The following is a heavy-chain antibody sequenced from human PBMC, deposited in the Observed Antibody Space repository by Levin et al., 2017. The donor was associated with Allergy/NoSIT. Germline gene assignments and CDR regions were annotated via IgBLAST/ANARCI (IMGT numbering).Heavy chain of an antibody. D-gene: IGHD2-21*02. Sequence: QTGGSLRLSCAASGFTFSSYAMSWVRQAPGKGLEWVSAISGSGGSTYYADSVKGRFTISRDNSKNTLYLQMNSLRAEDTAVYYCAKDRAYCGGDCYSGWFDPWGQGTLVTVSS. CDR1: GFTFSSYA. CDR3: AKDRAYCGGDCYSGWFDP. J-gene: IGHJ5*02. V-gene: IGHV3-23*01. CDR2: ISGSGGST.